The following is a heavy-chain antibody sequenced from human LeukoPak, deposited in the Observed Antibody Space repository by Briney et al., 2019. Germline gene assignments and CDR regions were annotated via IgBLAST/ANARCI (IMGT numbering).Heavy chain of an antibody. Sequence: GGCLRLSCAASGFTFGSYGMSWVRQAPGKGLEWGSFITTNGGRTSYADSVEGRFTISRDNPRNTLYMQMNSLRDEDTAVYYCAIMHGYYDGTGYWVQWGQGTLVTVSS. CDR3: AIMHGYYDGTGYWVQ. CDR2: ITTNGGRT. D-gene: IGHD3-22*01. J-gene: IGHJ1*01. V-gene: IGHV3-23*01. CDR1: GFTFGSYG.